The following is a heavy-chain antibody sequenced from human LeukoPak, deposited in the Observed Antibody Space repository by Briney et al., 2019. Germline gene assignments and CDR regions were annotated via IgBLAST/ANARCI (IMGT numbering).Heavy chain of an antibody. D-gene: IGHD1-1*01. CDR3: ARVVRYNWNGRPDNVDY. CDR1: GYTFTSYG. CDR2: ISAYNGNT. Sequence: ASVKVSCKASGYTFTSYGISWERQAPGQGLEWMGWISAYNGNTNYAQKLQGRVTMTTDTSTSTAYMELRSLRSDDTAVYYCARVVRYNWNGRPDNVDYWGQGTLVTVSS. V-gene: IGHV1-18*01. J-gene: IGHJ4*02.